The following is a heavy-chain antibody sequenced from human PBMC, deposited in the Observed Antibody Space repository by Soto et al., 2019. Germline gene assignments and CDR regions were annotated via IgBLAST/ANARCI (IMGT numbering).Heavy chain of an antibody. J-gene: IGHJ5*02. D-gene: IGHD7-27*01. V-gene: IGHV3-7*01. CDR3: ASSAKFWGSWFDP. Sequence: GSLRLSCAASGFTFSSYWMSWVRQAPGKGLEWVANIKQDGSEKYYVDSVKGRFTISRDNAKNSLYPQMNSLRAEDTAVYYCASSAKFWGSWFDPWGQGTLVTVPS. CDR1: GFTFSSYW. CDR2: IKQDGSEK.